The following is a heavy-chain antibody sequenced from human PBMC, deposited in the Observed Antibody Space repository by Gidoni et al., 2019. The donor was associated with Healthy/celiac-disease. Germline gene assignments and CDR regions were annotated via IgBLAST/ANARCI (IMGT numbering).Heavy chain of an antibody. Sequence: QITLYEFPPTPFNPTQTPTMTCTVSGFLLTTSGVGVGWVRQPPGKGLEWLALIYCDDDKRYSPSLKSRLTITKDTSENQVVLTITNMDPVDAATYYCAHSASTVTTCAFDIWGQGTMVTVSS. D-gene: IGHD4-17*01. V-gene: IGHV2-5*02. CDR1: GFLLTTSGVG. J-gene: IGHJ3*02. CDR3: AHSASTVTTCAFDI. CDR2: IYCDDDK.